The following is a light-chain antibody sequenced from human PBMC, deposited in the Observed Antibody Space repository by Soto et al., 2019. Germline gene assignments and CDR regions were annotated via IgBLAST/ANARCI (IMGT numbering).Light chain of an antibody. CDR3: CSYAGSSTFV. V-gene: IGLV2-23*03. Sequence: QSVLTQPDSVSGSPGQSITISCTGTSSDVGSYNLVSWYQQHPGKAPKLMIYEGTQRPSGVSNRFSASNSGNTASLTISGLQAEDEADYYCCSYAGSSTFVFGTGTKLTVL. CDR2: EGT. CDR1: SSDVGSYNL. J-gene: IGLJ1*01.